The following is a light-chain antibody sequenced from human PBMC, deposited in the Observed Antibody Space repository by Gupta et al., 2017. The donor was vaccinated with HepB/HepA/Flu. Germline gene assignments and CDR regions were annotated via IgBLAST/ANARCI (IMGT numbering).Light chain of an antibody. CDR3: MQGTYWPYA. J-gene: IGKJ2*01. CDR2: PVS. Sequence: DVVMTQSPLSLPVTLGQPASISCRSSQSLVHGDGNTYLHWFQQRPGQSPRRLIYPVSNRDSGVPDKFSGSGSGTDFTLRISRVEADDVGVYYCMQGTYWPYAFGQGTKLEIK. V-gene: IGKV2-30*02. CDR1: QSLVHGDGNTY.